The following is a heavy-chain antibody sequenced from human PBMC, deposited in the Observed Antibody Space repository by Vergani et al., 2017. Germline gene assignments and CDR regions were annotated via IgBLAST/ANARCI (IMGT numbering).Heavy chain of an antibody. Sequence: QVQLQESGPGLVKPSETLSLTCTVSGGSISSYYWSWIRQPPEKGLEWIGYIYYSGSTNYNPSLKSRVTISVDTSKNQFSLKLSSVTAADTAVYYCARGDSGWQVIWGQGTLVTVSS. CDR3: ARGDSGWQVI. CDR1: GGSISSYY. D-gene: IGHD6-19*01. V-gene: IGHV4-59*12. CDR2: IYYSGST. J-gene: IGHJ4*02.